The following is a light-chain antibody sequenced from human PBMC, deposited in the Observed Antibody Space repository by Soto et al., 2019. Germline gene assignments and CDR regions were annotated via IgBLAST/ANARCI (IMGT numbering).Light chain of an antibody. J-gene: IGKJ1*01. CDR3: QQYGNLLWT. V-gene: IGKV3-20*01. CDR2: GAS. Sequence: EVVLTQSPGTLSLSPGERATLSCRASQSVSTNYLAWYQQKPGQAPRLLIYGASIRATGIPDRFSGSGSGTDFTLIISRLESEDFAVYYCQQYGNLLWTFGQGTKVDIK. CDR1: QSVSTNY.